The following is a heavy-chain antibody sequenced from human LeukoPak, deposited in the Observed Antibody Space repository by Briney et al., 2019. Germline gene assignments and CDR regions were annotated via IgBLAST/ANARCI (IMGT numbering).Heavy chain of an antibody. V-gene: IGHV4-34*01. D-gene: IGHD5-12*01. CDR2: INHSGST. CDR3: ARLRGYSGYEYNWFDP. J-gene: IGHJ5*02. CDR1: AGSFSGYY. Sequence: SETLSLTCAAYAGSFSGYYWSWIRQPPGKGLEWIGEINHSGSTNYNPSLKSRVTISVDTSKNQFSLKLSSVTAADTAVYYCARLRGYSGYEYNWFDPWGQGTLVTVSS.